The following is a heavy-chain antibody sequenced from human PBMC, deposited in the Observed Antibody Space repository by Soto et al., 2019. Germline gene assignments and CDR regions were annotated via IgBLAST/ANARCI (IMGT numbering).Heavy chain of an antibody. CDR2: ISSSSSTI. CDR1: GFTFSSYS. Sequence: VQLVESGGGLVQPGGSLRLSCAASGFTFSSYSMNWVRQAPGKGLEWVSYISSSSSTIYYADSVKGRFTISRDNAKNSLYLQMNSLRDEDTAVYYCARALCSGGSCYYYYYGMDVWGQGTTVTVSS. D-gene: IGHD2-15*01. J-gene: IGHJ6*02. V-gene: IGHV3-48*02. CDR3: ARALCSGGSCYYYYYGMDV.